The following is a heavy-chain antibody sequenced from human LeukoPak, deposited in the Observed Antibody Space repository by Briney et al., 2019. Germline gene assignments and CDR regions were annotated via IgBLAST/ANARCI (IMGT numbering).Heavy chain of an antibody. CDR3: ARARGSIVPFDY. J-gene: IGHJ4*02. V-gene: IGHV3-74*01. D-gene: IGHD3-10*01. CDR1: GFTFSSYW. CDR2: INSDGSST. Sequence: GGSLRLSCAASGFTFSSYWMHWVRQAPGKGLVWVSRINSDGSSTSYADSVKGRFTISRDNAKNTLYLQMNSLRAEDTAVYYCARARGSIVPFDYWGQGTLVTVSS.